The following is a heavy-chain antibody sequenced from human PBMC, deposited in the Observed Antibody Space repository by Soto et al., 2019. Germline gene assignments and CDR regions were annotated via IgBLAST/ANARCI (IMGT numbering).Heavy chain of an antibody. V-gene: IGHV3-21*01. Sequence: GGSLRLSCKASGFIFSEYSMSWVRQAPGKGLEWVSSISGSSSHMYYADSLKGRFTISRDNAKNSLYLQMSGLRAEDAAVYFCAKYTHYSDRSAYHPPYYYDFWGQGILVTVSS. CDR1: GFIFSEYS. CDR3: AKYTHYSDRSAYHPPYYYDF. J-gene: IGHJ4*02. CDR2: ISGSSSHM. D-gene: IGHD3-22*01.